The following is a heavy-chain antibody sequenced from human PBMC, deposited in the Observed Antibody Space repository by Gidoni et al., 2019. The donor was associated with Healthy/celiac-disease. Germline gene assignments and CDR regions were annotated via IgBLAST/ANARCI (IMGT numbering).Heavy chain of an antibody. CDR2: MNPNSGNT. J-gene: IGHJ4*02. CDR1: GYTFTSYD. Sequence: QVQLVQSGAEVTQPGASVTVSCKASGYTFTSYDINWVRQATGQGLEWLGWMNPNSGNTGYAQKFQGRVTMTRNTSISTAYMELSSLRSEDTAVYYCASTASYGSGYYFDYWGQGTLVTVSS. V-gene: IGHV1-8*01. CDR3: ASTASYGSGYYFDY. D-gene: IGHD3-10*01.